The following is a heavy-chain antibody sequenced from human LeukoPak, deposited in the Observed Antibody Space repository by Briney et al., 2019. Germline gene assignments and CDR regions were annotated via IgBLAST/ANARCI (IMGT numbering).Heavy chain of an antibody. CDR3: AKDLRDSSSWLGDFDY. CDR2: ISYDGSNK. J-gene: IGHJ4*02. CDR1: GFTFSSYG. D-gene: IGHD6-13*01. Sequence: GGSPRLSCAASGFTFSSYGMHRVRQAPGKGLEWVAVISYDGSNKYYADSVKGRFTISRDNSKNTLYLQMNSLRAEDTAVYYCAKDLRDSSSWLGDFDYWGQGTLVTVSS. V-gene: IGHV3-30*18.